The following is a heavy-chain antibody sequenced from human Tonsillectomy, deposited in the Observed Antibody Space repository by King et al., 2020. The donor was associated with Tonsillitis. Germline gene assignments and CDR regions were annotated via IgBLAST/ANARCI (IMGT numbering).Heavy chain of an antibody. D-gene: IGHD3-10*01. Sequence: VQLVESGGGLVKPGGSLRLSCAASGFTFSNAWMTWVRQAPGKGLEWVGRIKTKTDVGTTDYAAPVKGRFTISRDDSKNTLYLQMNSLKTEDTAVYYCSTDQITWVRGVIRGGNTWSAPGGQGTLVTAPS. CDR3: STDQITWVRGVIRGGNTWSAP. CDR1: GFTFSNAW. J-gene: IGHJ5*02. V-gene: IGHV3-15*01. CDR2: IKTKTDVGTT.